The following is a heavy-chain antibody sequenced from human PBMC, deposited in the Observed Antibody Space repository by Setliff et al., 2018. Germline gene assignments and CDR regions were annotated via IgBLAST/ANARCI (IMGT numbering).Heavy chain of an antibody. CDR1: GFSFSYYY. V-gene: IGHV3-11*04. J-gene: IGHJ5*02. CDR3: VPGRGS. CDR2: ISGDGITI. Sequence: PGGSLRLSCAASGFSFSYYYMSWVRQAPGKGLEWLSKISGDGITIYYADSVRGRFTIARDNAKDSLYLQMNSLRAEDTAVFYCVPGRGSWGQGALVTVSS. D-gene: IGHD6-25*01.